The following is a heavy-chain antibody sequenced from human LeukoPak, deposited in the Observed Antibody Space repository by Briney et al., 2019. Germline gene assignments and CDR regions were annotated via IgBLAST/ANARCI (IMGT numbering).Heavy chain of an antibody. V-gene: IGHV4-59*12. CDR2: IYYSEST. Sequence: PSETLSLTCTDSGASISSYYWSWIRQPPGKGLEWIGYIYYSESTNYNPSLKSRVTISVDTSKNQFSLKLSSVTAADTAVYYCARLCSGSLPFDYWGQGTLVTVSS. D-gene: IGHD3-10*02. CDR3: ARLCSGSLPFDY. J-gene: IGHJ4*02. CDR1: GASISSYY.